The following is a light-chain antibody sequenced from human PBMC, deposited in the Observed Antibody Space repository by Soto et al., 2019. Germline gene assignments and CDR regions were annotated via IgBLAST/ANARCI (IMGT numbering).Light chain of an antibody. Sequence: DFQMTQSPSTLCASVGDRVNIACRASQNIRSRLAWFQEKPGKAPKLLLNDASSLESGVPQRFSGSGSGTEFTLTISSLQPDDFATYYCQQYNSYSRAWTFGQGTKV. V-gene: IGKV1-5*01. CDR2: DAS. CDR3: QQYNSYSRAWT. CDR1: QNIRSR. J-gene: IGKJ1*01.